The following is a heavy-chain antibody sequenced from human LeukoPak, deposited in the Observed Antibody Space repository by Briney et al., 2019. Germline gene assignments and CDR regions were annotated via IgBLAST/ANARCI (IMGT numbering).Heavy chain of an antibody. Sequence: GGSLRLSCAASGFTFDDYAMHWVRQAPGKGLEWVSGISWNSGSIGYGDSVKGRFTISRDNAKNSLYLQMNSLRAEDTALYYCAKASVGGNHYYSGMDVWGQGTTVTVSS. V-gene: IGHV3-9*01. CDR3: AKASVGGNHYYSGMDV. CDR1: GFTFDDYA. CDR2: ISWNSGSI. J-gene: IGHJ6*02. D-gene: IGHD4-23*01.